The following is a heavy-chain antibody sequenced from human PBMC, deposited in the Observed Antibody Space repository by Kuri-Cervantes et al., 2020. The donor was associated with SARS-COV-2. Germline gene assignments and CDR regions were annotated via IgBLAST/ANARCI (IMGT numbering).Heavy chain of an antibody. CDR2: IRSKAYGGTT. Sequence: GESLRLSCTASGFTFCDYAMSWVRQAPGKGLEWVGFIRSKAYGGTTEYAASVKGRFTISRDDSKSIAYLQMNSLKTEDTAVYYCTRDDFWSGYFNYWGQGTLVTVSS. V-gene: IGHV3-49*04. CDR1: GFTFCDYA. D-gene: IGHD3-3*01. CDR3: TRDDFWSGYFNY. J-gene: IGHJ4*02.